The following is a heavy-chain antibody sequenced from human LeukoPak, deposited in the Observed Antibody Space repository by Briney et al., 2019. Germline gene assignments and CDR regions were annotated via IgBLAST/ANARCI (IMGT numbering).Heavy chain of an antibody. D-gene: IGHD6-19*01. Sequence: GGSLRLSCAASGLTFSTYWVDWVRQAPGKGLEWVSRINSDGTTAIYADYVKGRFTVSIDNAKNTVYLQMNKTRNEDSVVVLWARGLSSGWYNWCDPWGQGTLVTVSS. V-gene: IGHV3-74*01. CDR2: INSDGTTA. J-gene: IGHJ5*02. CDR1: GLTFSTYW. CDR3: ARGLSSGWYNWCDP.